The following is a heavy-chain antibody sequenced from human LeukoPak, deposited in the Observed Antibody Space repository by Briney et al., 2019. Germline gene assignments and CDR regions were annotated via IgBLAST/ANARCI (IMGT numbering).Heavy chain of an antibody. V-gene: IGHV4-59*08. CDR2: IYYSGTT. CDR1: GGSISSHY. D-gene: IGHD6-6*01. Sequence: SETLSLTCAVSGGSISSHYWSWIRQPPGKGLEWIGLIYYSGTTKYNPSLKSRVTISADTSKNQFSLKLSSVTAADTAVYYCARQADDSSSSLVYFDYWGQGTLVTVSS. CDR3: ARQADDSSSSLVYFDY. J-gene: IGHJ4*02.